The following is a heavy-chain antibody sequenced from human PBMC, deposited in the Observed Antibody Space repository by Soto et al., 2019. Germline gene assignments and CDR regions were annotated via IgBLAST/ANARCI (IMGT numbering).Heavy chain of an antibody. Sequence: PSQTLSLTCAISGDSVSTNSGAWNWIRQSPSRGLEWLGRTYYRSKWYFQYAASVKSRITINPDTSKNQISLQLNSVTPEDTALYYCLRDGCSPTTCYGGRMNAFDIWGQGTVVTVSS. V-gene: IGHV6-1*01. CDR2: TYYRSKWYF. CDR1: GDSVSTNSGA. CDR3: LRDGCSPTTCYGGRMNAFDI. J-gene: IGHJ3*02. D-gene: IGHD2-2*01.